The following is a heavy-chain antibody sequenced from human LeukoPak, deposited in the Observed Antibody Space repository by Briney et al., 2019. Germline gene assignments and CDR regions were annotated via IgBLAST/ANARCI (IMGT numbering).Heavy chain of an antibody. CDR1: GFTFSSYA. Sequence: GGSLRLSCAASGFTFSSYAMHWVRQAPGKGLEYVSAISSNGGSTYYANSVKGRFTISRDNSKNTLYLQMGSLRAEDTAVYYCARTRFDYWGQGTLVTVSS. CDR2: ISSNGGST. J-gene: IGHJ4*02. V-gene: IGHV3-64*01. CDR3: ARTRFDY.